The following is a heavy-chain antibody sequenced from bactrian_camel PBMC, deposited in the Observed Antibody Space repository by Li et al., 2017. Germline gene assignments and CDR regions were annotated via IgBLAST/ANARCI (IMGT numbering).Heavy chain of an antibody. Sequence: HVQLVESGGGSVQAGASLTLSCAASGLVYPFWSMAWFRQAPGKEREGVARIDSRGTAEYVDSVKGRFTVFKGNAGKTLYLQMNSLRPEDTAMYYCAAVAEGRTVEGGVSLWTLFESGYWGQGTQVTVS. CDR3: AAVAEGRTVEGGVSLWTLFESGY. V-gene: IGHV3S61*01. CDR2: IDSRGTA. D-gene: IGHD3*01. CDR1: GLVYPFWS. J-gene: IGHJ4*01.